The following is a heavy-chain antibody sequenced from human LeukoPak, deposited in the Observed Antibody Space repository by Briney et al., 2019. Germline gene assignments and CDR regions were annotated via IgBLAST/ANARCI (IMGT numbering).Heavy chain of an antibody. V-gene: IGHV3-30*03. CDR1: GFTFSSYG. CDR3: ARKWELGDY. Sequence: PGRSLRLSCAASGFTFSSYGMHWVRQAPGKGLEWVAVISYDGSNKYYADSVKGRFTISRDNSKNTLYLQMNSLRAEDTAVYYCARKWELGDYWGQGTLVTVSS. CDR2: ISYDGSNK. D-gene: IGHD1-26*01. J-gene: IGHJ4*02.